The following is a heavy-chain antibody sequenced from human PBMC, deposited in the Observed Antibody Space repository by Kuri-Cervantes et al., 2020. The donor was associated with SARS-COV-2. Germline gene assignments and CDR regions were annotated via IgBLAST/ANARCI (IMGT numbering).Heavy chain of an antibody. CDR2: IYYSGSI. D-gene: IGHD6-6*01. CDR3: AREGQRAARPNYYYYMDV. V-gene: IGHV4-59*01. Sequence: SETLSLTCTVSGGSISSYYWSWIRQPPGKGLEWIGYIYYSGSINYNPSLKSRVTISVDTSKNQFSLKLSSVTAADTAVYYCAREGQRAARPNYYYYMDVWGKGTTVTVSS. J-gene: IGHJ6*03. CDR1: GGSISSYY.